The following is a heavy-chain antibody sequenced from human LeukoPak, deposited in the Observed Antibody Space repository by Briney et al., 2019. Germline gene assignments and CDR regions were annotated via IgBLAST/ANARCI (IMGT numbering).Heavy chain of an antibody. Sequence: SETLSLTCAVSGGSISSYYWSWISPPPGKGLGCSWYIYYSGSTNYNPSLKSRVTISVDTSKNQFSLKLSSVTAADTAVYYCARVVYSSGYSYYFDYWGQGTLVTVSS. CDR1: GGSISSYY. CDR3: ARVVYSSGYSYYFDY. CDR2: IYYSGST. V-gene: IGHV4-59*01. J-gene: IGHJ4*02. D-gene: IGHD3-22*01.